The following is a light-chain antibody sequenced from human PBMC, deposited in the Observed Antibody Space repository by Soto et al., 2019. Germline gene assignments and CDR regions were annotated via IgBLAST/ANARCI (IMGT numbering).Light chain of an antibody. CDR1: QNIRNY. CDR2: AAS. J-gene: IGKJ2*01. Sequence: DIQMTQSPSSVSSSFGDRVTITGLASQNIRNYLNWYQQRPGKTPNLLVYAASNLRGGVPSRFSGSGSGTVFTLTINSLQPKDFATYYCQQIHSTSSYTFGQGTKVDIK. V-gene: IGKV1-39*01. CDR3: QQIHSTSSYT.